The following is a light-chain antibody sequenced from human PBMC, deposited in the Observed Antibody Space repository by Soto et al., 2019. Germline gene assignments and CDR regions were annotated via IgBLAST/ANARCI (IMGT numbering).Light chain of an antibody. J-gene: IGKJ1*01. CDR3: QLYTSDSRT. Sequence: DIQMTQSPSTLSASVGDRITITCRASHTITRLAWYQQKPGKAPKLLIFDSSRLQSGVPSRFSGSGSGTEFTLTVSSLQPDDFATYYCQLYTSDSRTFGQGTKVDIK. CDR2: DSS. CDR1: HTITR. V-gene: IGKV1-5*01.